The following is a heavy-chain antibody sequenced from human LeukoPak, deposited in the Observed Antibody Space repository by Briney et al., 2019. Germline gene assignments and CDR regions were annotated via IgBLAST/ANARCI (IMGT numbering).Heavy chain of an antibody. CDR1: GFTFDDYG. V-gene: IGHV3-20*04. CDR2: INWNGGST. CDR3: ARAGLRYYYGSGSLSYYYMDV. D-gene: IGHD3-10*01. Sequence: GGSLRLSCAASGFTFDDYGMSWVRQAPGKGLEWVSGINWNGGSTGYADSVKGRFTISRDNAKNSLYLQMNSLRAEDTALYYCARAGLRYYYGSGSLSYYYMDVWGEGTTVTVSS. J-gene: IGHJ6*03.